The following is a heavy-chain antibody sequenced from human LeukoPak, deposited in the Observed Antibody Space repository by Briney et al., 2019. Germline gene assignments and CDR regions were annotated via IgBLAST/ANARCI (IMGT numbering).Heavy chain of an antibody. CDR2: INQDGSEK. Sequence: PGGCLRLSCAASGFTFSNYWMSWVRQAPGKGQEWVANINQDGSEKHYVDSVKGRFTISRNNAKNSLYLQMNSLRAEDTAVCSCARVRSGGLLDPWGQGTLVTVSS. V-gene: IGHV3-7*01. D-gene: IGHD3-16*01. CDR1: GFTFSNYW. CDR3: ARVRSGGLLDP. J-gene: IGHJ5*02.